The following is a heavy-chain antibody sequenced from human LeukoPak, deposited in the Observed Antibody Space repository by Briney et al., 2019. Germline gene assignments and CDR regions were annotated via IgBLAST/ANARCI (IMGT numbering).Heavy chain of an antibody. D-gene: IGHD2-15*01. CDR1: GYTFTGYY. CDR2: INTNTGNP. CDR3: ARNGRRSGAPIDY. J-gene: IGHJ4*02. Sequence: ASVKVSCKASGYTFTGYYMHWVRQAPGQGLEWMGWINTNTGNPTYAQGFTGRFVFSLDTSVSTAYLQISSLKAEDTAVYYCARNGRRSGAPIDYWGQGTLVTVSS. V-gene: IGHV7-4-1*02.